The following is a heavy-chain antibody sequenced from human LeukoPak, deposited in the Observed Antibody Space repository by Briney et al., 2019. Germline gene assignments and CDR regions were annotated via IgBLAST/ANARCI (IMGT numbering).Heavy chain of an antibody. CDR1: GFTFSRYW. D-gene: IGHD3-10*01. CDR2: IKHDGREQ. J-gene: IGHJ4*02. CDR3: ARSDYGSGPIGPY. Sequence: GGSLRLSCAASGFTFSRYWMTWVRQAPGKGLEWVANIKHDGREQYYVDSVKGRCTISRDNAKYSLFLQMNGLRVEDTAVYYCARSDYGSGPIGPYWGQGTLVTVSS. V-gene: IGHV3-7*01.